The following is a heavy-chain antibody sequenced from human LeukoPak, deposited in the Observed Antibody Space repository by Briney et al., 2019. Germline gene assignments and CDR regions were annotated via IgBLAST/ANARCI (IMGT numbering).Heavy chain of an antibody. J-gene: IGHJ4*02. V-gene: IGHV1-2*06. CDR2: INPNSGGT. CDR1: GYTFTGYY. Sequence: ASVKVSCKASGYTFTGYYMHWVRQAPGQGLEWMGRINPNSGGTNYAQKFQGRVTMTRDTSISTAYMELSSLRSEDTAVYYCARGRRVQTYFDYWGQGTLVTVSS. CDR3: ARGRRVQTYFDY.